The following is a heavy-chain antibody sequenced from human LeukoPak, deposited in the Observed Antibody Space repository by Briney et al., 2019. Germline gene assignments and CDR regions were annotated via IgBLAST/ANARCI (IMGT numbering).Heavy chain of an antibody. J-gene: IGHJ5*02. D-gene: IGHD6-6*01. CDR2: ISWNSGSI. V-gene: IGHV3-9*03. Sequence: PGRSLRLSCAASGFTFDDYAMHWVRQAPGKGLGWVSGISWNSGSIGYADSVKGRFTISRDNAKNSLYLQTNSLRAEDMALYYCAKGQGTQYSSSSRWFDPWGQGTLVTVSS. CDR3: AKGQGTQYSSSSRWFDP. CDR1: GFTFDDYA.